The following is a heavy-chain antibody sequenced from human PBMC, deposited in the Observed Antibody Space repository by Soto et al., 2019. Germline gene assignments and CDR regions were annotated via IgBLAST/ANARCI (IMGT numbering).Heavy chain of an antibody. V-gene: IGHV3-21*01. D-gene: IGHD3-10*01. CDR1: GFTFSSYS. CDR3: ARGEQLGGEGDYYYYGMDV. CDR2: ISSSSTTI. Sequence: EVQLVESGGGLVKPGGSLRLSCAASGFTFSSYSMNWVRQAPGKGLEWVSSISSSSTTIYSADSVKGRFTVSRDNAKNSLYLQMNSLRDEDTAVYYCARGEQLGGEGDYYYYGMDVWGQGTTVTVSS. J-gene: IGHJ6*02.